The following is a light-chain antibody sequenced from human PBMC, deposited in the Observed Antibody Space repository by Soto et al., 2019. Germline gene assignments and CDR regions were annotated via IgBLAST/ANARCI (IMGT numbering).Light chain of an antibody. CDR3: QQFNTSPWT. V-gene: IGKV3D-15*01. Sequence: EILFTQSPGTPFLSPGERATLPCRASQSVRTYLAWYQVKPGQAPRLLIYDASRRASGVPSRFSGSGSGTEFTLTISSLQPDDFATYYCQQFNTSPWTFGQGTKVDIK. J-gene: IGKJ1*01. CDR2: DAS. CDR1: QSVRTY.